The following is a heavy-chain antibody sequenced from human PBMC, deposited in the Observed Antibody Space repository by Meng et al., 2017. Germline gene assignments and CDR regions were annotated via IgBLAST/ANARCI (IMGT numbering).Heavy chain of an antibody. D-gene: IGHD5-18*01. J-gene: IGHJ3*02. CDR2: IKQDGSEK. CDR1: GFTFSSYW. V-gene: IGHV3-7*01. Sequence: GESLKISCAASGFTFSSYWMSWVRQAPGKGLEWVANIKQDGSEKYYVDSVKGRFTISRDNAKNSLYLQMNSLRAEDTAVYYCARGGYSYGLDAFDIWGQGTRVTVSS. CDR3: ARGGYSYGLDAFDI.